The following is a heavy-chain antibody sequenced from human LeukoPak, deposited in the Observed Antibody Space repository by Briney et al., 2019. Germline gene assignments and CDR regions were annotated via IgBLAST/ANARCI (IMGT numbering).Heavy chain of an antibody. J-gene: IGHJ2*01. CDR2: ISGSGGNT. Sequence: GRSLRLSCAASGFTFSSYGMGWVRQAPGKGLEWVSDISGSGGNTYYADSVKGRFTISRDNSKSTLYLQMNSLRVEDTAVYYRAKSGAKHSSWDFDLWGRGTLVTVSS. V-gene: IGHV3-23*01. CDR1: GFTFSSYG. D-gene: IGHD3-3*02. CDR3: AKSGAKHSSWDFDL.